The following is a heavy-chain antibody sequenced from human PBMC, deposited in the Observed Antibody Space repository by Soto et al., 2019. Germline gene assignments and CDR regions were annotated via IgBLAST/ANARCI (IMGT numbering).Heavy chain of an antibody. J-gene: IGHJ6*02. D-gene: IGHD3-9*01. CDR1: VGSLSSGGYF. CDR3: ARGLVIRPYYYHGMDV. CDR2: ISSIGST. Sequence: SETLSPTCTVSVGSLSSGGYFWGWVRPSPGEGLEWIGYISSIGSTYYNPSLKSRVSVSRDTSKNQFSLKLSSVTTTDTAVYYCARGLVIRPYYYHGMDVWGQGTTVTVSS. V-gene: IGHV4-30-4*01.